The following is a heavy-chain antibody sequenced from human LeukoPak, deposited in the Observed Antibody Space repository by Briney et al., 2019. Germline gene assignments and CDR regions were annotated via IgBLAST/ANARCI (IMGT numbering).Heavy chain of an antibody. CDR3: AKNGDHAPEYDFWSGYYTGIMRPPHY. D-gene: IGHD3-3*01. CDR1: GFTFSSYA. CDR2: ISYDGSNK. J-gene: IGHJ4*02. V-gene: IGHV3-30-3*02. Sequence: GGSLRLSCAASGFTFSSYAMHWVRQAPGKGLEWVAVISYDGSNKYYADSVKGRFTISRDNSKNTLYLQMNSLRAEDTAVYYCAKNGDHAPEYDFWSGYYTGIMRPPHYWGQGTLVTVSS.